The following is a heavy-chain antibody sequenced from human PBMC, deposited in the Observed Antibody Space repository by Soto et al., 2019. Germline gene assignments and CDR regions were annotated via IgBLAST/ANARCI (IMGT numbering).Heavy chain of an antibody. CDR3: VRERGPCDAFHI. J-gene: IGHJ3*02. CDR1: GFTFSSYG. Sequence: GGSVRLSCAASGFTFSSYGMHWVRQAPGKGLEWVTVIWSNGKNKYYADSVKGRFTISRDNSKNTLSLQMNSLRAEDTAIYYCVRERGPCDAFHICGPGTIVTVSS. V-gene: IGHV3-33*08. CDR2: IWSNGKNK.